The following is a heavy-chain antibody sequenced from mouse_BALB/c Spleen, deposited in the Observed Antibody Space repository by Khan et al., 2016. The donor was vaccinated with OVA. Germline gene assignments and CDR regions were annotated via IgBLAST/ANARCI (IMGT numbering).Heavy chain of an antibody. CDR1: GFSLTDYG. CDR3: AKGVWSYYFALDY. CDR2: IWGGGTT. D-gene: IGHD2-10*02. J-gene: IGHJ4*01. V-gene: IGHV2-6-5*01. Sequence: QVRLKESGPGLVAPSQNLSITCTVSGFSLTDYGVSWIRQPPGKGLEWLGVIWGGGTTYYNSALKSRLSISKDNSKSQVFLKMNSLQTDDTAMYYCAKGVWSYYFALDYWGQGTSVTVSS.